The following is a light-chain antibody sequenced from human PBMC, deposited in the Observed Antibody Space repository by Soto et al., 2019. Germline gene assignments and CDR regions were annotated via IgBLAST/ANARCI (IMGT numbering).Light chain of an antibody. CDR1: QSVSSSF. CDR3: QQYDSLRLP. CDR2: GPS. V-gene: IGKV3-20*01. J-gene: IGKJ4*01. Sequence: IVLTQSPGTRSLSPGERATLSCRASQSVSSSFLTWYQQKPGQAPRLLIYGPSSRATGIPDRFSGSGSGTDFTLTISRLEPEDFAVYYCQQYDSLRLPFGGGTKVDI.